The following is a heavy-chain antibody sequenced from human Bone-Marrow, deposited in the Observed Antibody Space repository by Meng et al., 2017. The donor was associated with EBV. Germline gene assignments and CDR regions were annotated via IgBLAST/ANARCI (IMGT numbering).Heavy chain of an antibody. CDR3: ARGYSMSPGYFQY. V-gene: IGHV3-74*01. D-gene: IGHD6-13*01. CDR1: GFTFSSYW. J-gene: IGHJ1*01. CDR2: INSDGSST. Sequence: EVQLVESGGGLVQPGGSLRLSXAASGFTFSSYWMHCVRQAPGKGLVWVSRINSDGSSTSYADSVKGRFTISRDNAKNSLYLQMNSLRAEDTAVYYCARGYSMSPGYFQYWGQGTLVTSPQ.